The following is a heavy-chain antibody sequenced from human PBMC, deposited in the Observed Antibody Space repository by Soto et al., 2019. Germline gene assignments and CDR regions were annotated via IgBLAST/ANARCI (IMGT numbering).Heavy chain of an antibody. CDR2: IYYSGST. V-gene: IGHV4-39*01. CDR1: GGSISSSSYY. D-gene: IGHD3-10*01. J-gene: IGHJ4*02. Sequence: QLQLQESGPGLVKPSETLSLTCTVSGGSISSSSYYWGWIRQPPGKGMEWIGGIYYSGSTYYNPSLNSRVTISVDTSKIQFSMKLSSVTAADTAVYCCARRGSASYSNYWGQGTLVTVSS. CDR3: ARRGSASYSNY.